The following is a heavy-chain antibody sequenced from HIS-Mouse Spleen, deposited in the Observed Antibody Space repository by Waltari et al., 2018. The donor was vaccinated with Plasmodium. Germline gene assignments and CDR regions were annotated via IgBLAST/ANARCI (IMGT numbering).Heavy chain of an antibody. D-gene: IGHD1-7*01. CDR1: GITFRSYS. CDR3: ARDHNWNYDY. Sequence: EVPLVESGGGLVKPGGSLRLSCAAPGITFRSYSVNWVRQAPGKGLEWVSSISSSSSYKYYADSVKGRFTISRDNAKNSLYLQMNSLRAEDTAVYYCARDHNWNYDYWGQGTLVTVSS. CDR2: ISSSSSYK. V-gene: IGHV3-21*01. J-gene: IGHJ4*02.